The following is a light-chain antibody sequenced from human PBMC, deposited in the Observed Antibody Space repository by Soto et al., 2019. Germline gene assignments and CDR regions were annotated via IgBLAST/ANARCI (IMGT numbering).Light chain of an antibody. J-gene: IGKJ1*01. CDR3: QQTWT. CDR2: GAS. V-gene: IGKV3-20*01. CDR1: QSVSSSY. Sequence: EIVLTQSPGTLSLSPGERATLSCRASQSVSSSYLAWYQQKPGQAPRLLIYGASSRATGIPDRFSGSGSGTDFTLTISRLEPEYFAVYYCQQTWTFGQGTKVELK.